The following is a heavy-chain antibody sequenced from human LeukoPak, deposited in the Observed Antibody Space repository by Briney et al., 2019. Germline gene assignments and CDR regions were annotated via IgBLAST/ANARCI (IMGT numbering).Heavy chain of an antibody. CDR1: GFTFSSYA. J-gene: IGHJ4*02. CDR2: ISGSGGST. CDR3: AKGRDGYNYEYYFDY. D-gene: IGHD5-24*01. V-gene: IGHV3-23*01. Sequence: GGSLRLPCAASGFTFSSYAMSWVRQAPGKGLEWVSAISGSGGSTYYADSVKGRFTISRDNSKNTLYLQMNSLRAEDTAVYYCAKGRDGYNYEYYFDYWGQGTLVTVSS.